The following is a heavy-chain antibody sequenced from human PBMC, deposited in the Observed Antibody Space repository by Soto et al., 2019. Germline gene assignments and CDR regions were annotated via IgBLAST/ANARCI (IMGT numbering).Heavy chain of an antibody. J-gene: IGHJ4*02. CDR3: AKDSGSICLFDY. V-gene: IGHV3-30*18. CDR2: ISYDGSNK. CDR1: GFTFSSYG. Sequence: GGSLRLSCAASGFTFSSYGMHWVRQAPGKGLEWVAVISYDGSNKYYADSVKGRFTISGDNSKNTLYLQMNSLRTEDTAVYYFAKDSGSICLFDYWYPGTLQTISS. D-gene: IGHD6-13*01.